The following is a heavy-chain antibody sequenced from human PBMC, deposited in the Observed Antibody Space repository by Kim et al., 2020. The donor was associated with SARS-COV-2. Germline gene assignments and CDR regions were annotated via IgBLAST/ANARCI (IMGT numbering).Heavy chain of an antibody. Sequence: GESLKISCKGSGYSFTSYWIGWVRQMPGKGLEWMGIIYPGDSDTRYSPSFQGQVTISADKSISTAYLQWSSLKASDTAMYYCARRRISPFDWLGPFDYWGQGTLVTVSS. CDR1: GYSFTSYW. CDR3: ARRRISPFDWLGPFDY. V-gene: IGHV5-51*01. J-gene: IGHJ4*02. D-gene: IGHD3-9*01. CDR2: IYPGDSDT.